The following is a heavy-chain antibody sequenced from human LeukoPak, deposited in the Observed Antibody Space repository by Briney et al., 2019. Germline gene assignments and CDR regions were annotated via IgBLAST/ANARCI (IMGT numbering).Heavy chain of an antibody. CDR2: ISGSGSSS. Sequence: PGGSLRLSCAASGFTFSSYARSWVRQAPGKGLEWVSAISGSGSSSYYADSVKGRFTISTDNSKNTLYLQMNSLRAEDTAVYYCAASLPNIVVVPATKGPFGYWGQGTLVTVSS. V-gene: IGHV3-23*01. CDR1: GFTFSSYA. D-gene: IGHD2-2*01. J-gene: IGHJ4*02. CDR3: AASLPNIVVVPATKGPFGY.